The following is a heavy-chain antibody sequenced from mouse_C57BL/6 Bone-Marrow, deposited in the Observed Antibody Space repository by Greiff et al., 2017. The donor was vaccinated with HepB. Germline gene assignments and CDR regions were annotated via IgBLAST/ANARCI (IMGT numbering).Heavy chain of an antibody. CDR2: INPNNGGT. D-gene: IGHD1-1*01. CDR3: ARRITTVEWYFDV. CDR1: GYTFTDYN. V-gene: IGHV1-18*01. J-gene: IGHJ1*03. Sequence: EVQLQQSGPELVKPGASVKIPCKASGYTFTDYNMDWVKQSHGKSLEWIGDINPNNGGTIYNQKFKGKATLTVDKSSSTAYMELRSLTSEDTAVYYCARRITTVEWYFDVWGTWTTVTVSS.